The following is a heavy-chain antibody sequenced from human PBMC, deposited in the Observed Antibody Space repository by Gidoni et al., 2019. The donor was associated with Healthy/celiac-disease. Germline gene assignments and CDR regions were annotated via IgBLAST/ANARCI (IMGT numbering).Heavy chain of an antibody. CDR1: GFTFDDYA. J-gene: IGHJ4*02. CDR2: ISWNSGSI. CDR3: AKDGAYYYDSSGYPTYFDY. Sequence: EVQLVESGGGLVQPGRSLRLSCAASGFTFDDYALPWVRQAPGKGLGWVSGISWNSGSIGYADSVKGRFTISRDNAKNSLYLQMNSLRAEDTALYYCAKDGAYYYDSSGYPTYFDYWGQGTLVTVSS. D-gene: IGHD3-22*01. V-gene: IGHV3-9*01.